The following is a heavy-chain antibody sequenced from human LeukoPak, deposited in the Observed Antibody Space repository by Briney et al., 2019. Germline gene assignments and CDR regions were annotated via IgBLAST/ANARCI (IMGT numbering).Heavy chain of an antibody. J-gene: IGHJ4*02. V-gene: IGHV1-46*01. Sequence: ASVKVSCKASGYTFTSYYIHWVRQAPGQGLEWMGIINPSGGSTSYAQKFQGRVTMTRDTSTSTVYMELSSLRSEDTAVYYCARDGPIAAAGTGLDYWGQGTLVTVSS. CDR3: ARDGPIAAAGTGLDY. D-gene: IGHD6-13*01. CDR2: INPSGGST. CDR1: GYTFTSYY.